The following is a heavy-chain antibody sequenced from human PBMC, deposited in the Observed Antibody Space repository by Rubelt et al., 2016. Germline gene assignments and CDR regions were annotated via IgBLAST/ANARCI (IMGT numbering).Heavy chain of an antibody. Sequence: QVQLVQSGAEVKKPGASVKVSCKASGYTFTSYAMHWVRQAPGQRLEWMGWINAGNGNTKDSQKLQGRVTITRDTSAGTAYMDLSSLRSEDTAVYYCARDIYSGSYYGYWGQGTLVTVSS. V-gene: IGHV1-3*01. CDR2: INAGNGNT. CDR3: ARDIYSGSYYGY. J-gene: IGHJ4*02. D-gene: IGHD1-26*01. CDR1: GYTFTSYA.